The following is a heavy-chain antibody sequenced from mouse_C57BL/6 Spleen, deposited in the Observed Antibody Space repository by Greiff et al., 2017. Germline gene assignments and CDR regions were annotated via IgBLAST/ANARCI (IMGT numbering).Heavy chain of an antibody. D-gene: IGHD2-4*01. CDR1: GYAFSSYW. Sequence: QVQLKESGAVLVKPGASVKISCKASGYAFSSYWMNWVEQRPGKGLEWIGQIYPGDGDTNYNGKITGKATLTADKHPSTAYMQLSSLTSEDSAVYFWARFDYDADDWGQGTTLTVSS. V-gene: IGHV1-80*01. CDR3: ARFDYDADD. CDR2: IYPGDGDT. J-gene: IGHJ2*01.